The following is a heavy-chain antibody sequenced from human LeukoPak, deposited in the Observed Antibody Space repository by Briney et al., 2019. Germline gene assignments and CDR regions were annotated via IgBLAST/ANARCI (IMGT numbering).Heavy chain of an antibody. CDR2: ISTGSSTI. CDR3: ARDVERTGGTYYYGSGSPRG. CDR1: GFTFRSYS. V-gene: IGHV3-48*02. Sequence: GGSLRLSCAAPGFTFRSYSMIWVRQAPGKGLEWVSYISTGSSTIYYAESVKGRFTISRDNAKNSLYLQMNSLRDEDTAVYYCARDVERTGGTYYYGSGSPRGWGQGTLVTVSS. D-gene: IGHD3-10*01. J-gene: IGHJ4*02.